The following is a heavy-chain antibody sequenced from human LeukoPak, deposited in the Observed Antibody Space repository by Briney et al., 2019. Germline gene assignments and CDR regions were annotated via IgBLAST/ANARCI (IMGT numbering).Heavy chain of an antibody. CDR2: IYYSGST. CDR3: TRGNFYSFDY. D-gene: IGHD1-7*01. V-gene: IGHV4-39*01. CDR1: GGSIGSSSYY. J-gene: IGHJ4*02. Sequence: PSETLSLTCTVSGGSIGSSSYYWGWIRQPPGKGLENIGSIYYSGSTYYSPSLNSRVTISVDTSKNQFFLKLSSVTAADTAVYYCTRGNFYSFDYWGQGTLVTVSS.